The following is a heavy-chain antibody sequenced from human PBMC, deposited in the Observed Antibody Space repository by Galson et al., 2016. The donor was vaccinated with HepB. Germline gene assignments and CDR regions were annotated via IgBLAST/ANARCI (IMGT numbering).Heavy chain of an antibody. CDR3: ARYLSRYSSSWFLVPGRNYFDY. D-gene: IGHD6-13*01. J-gene: IGHJ4*02. Sequence: ETLSLTCAVYGGSSSGYYWSWIRQPPGMGLEWIGEINHSGITSYNPSLKSRVTISVDTSKDQFSLKLSSVTAADTALYYCARYLSRYSSSWFLVPGRNYFDYWGQGTLVTVSS. CDR2: INHSGIT. V-gene: IGHV4-34*01. CDR1: GGSSSGYY.